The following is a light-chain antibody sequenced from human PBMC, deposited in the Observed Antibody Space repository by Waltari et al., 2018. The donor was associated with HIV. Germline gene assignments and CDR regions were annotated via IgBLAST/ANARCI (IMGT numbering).Light chain of an antibody. CDR2: SND. V-gene: IGLV1-44*01. CDR3: QSIDRGTTWV. Sequence: QSVLSQAPSVSGTPGQGVTISCSGSVSNIGTNTVSWYQHIRGAAPKLLIYSNDRRPSGVPDRFSGSRSGTTLTLTISGVQTEDEADYYCQSIDRGTTWVFGGGTKLTVL. J-gene: IGLJ3*02. CDR1: VSNIGTNT.